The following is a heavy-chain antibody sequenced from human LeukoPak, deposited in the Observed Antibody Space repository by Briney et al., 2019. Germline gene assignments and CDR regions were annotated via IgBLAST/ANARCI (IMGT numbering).Heavy chain of an antibody. CDR1: GFTFSSYW. Sequence: GGSLRLSCAASGFTFSSYWMSWVRQAPGKGLEWVSAISGSGGSTYYADSVKGRFTISRDNSKNTLYLQMNSLRAEDTAVYYCAKTFSDDSSGYFDYWGQGTLVTVSS. J-gene: IGHJ4*02. CDR2: ISGSGGST. D-gene: IGHD3-22*01. CDR3: AKTFSDDSSGYFDY. V-gene: IGHV3-23*01.